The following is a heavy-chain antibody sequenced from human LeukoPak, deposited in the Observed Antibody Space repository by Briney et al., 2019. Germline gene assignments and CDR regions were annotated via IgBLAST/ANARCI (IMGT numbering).Heavy chain of an antibody. CDR2: IYYSGST. Sequence: SETLSLTCTVSGGSISSYYWSWIRQPPGKGLEWIGYIYYSGSTNYNPSLKSRVTISVDTSKNQFSLKLSSVTAADTAVYYCASSVDTAMATPYWGQGTLVTVSS. CDR1: GGSISSYY. CDR3: ASSVDTAMATPY. V-gene: IGHV4-59*01. J-gene: IGHJ4*02. D-gene: IGHD5-18*01.